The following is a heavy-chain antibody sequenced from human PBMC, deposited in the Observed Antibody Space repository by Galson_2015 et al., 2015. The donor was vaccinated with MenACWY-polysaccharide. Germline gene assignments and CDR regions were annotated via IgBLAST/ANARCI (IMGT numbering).Heavy chain of an antibody. CDR3: ARRGGGSCSYGMDV. J-gene: IGHJ6*02. D-gene: IGHD2-15*01. V-gene: IGHV3-13*01. CDR2: IGTAGDT. CDR1: GFTFSSYD. Sequence: SLRLSCAASGFTFSSYDMHWVRQATGKGLEWVSAIGTAGDTYYPGSVKGRFTISRENAKNSLYLQMNSLRAGDTAVYYCARRGGGSCSYGMDVWGQGTTVTVSS.